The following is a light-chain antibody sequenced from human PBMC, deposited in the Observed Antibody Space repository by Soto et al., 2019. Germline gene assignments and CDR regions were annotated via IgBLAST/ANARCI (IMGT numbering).Light chain of an antibody. V-gene: IGKV3-15*01. CDR2: GAS. J-gene: IGKJ4*01. Sequence: EIVMTQSPATLSVSPGERATLSCRASQSVSSNLAWYQQKPGQAPRLLIYGASTRATGIPARFSGSGSGTEFTLPISSLHSEDVAVYYCQQYNNWPLTFGGGTKVEIK. CDR3: QQYNNWPLT. CDR1: QSVSSN.